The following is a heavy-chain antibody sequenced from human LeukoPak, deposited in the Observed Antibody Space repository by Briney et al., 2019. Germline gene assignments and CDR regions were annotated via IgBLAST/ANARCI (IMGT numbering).Heavy chain of an antibody. Sequence: PGGSLRLSCAASGFTFSSYSMNWVRQAPGKGLEWVSYISSSSSTIYYADSVKGRFTISRDNSKNTLYLQMNSLRAEDTAVYYCAKDPDCTSGVCYTFFDYWGQGTLVTVSS. CDR2: ISSSSSTI. V-gene: IGHV3-48*01. J-gene: IGHJ4*02. D-gene: IGHD2-8*01. CDR3: AKDPDCTSGVCYTFFDY. CDR1: GFTFSSYS.